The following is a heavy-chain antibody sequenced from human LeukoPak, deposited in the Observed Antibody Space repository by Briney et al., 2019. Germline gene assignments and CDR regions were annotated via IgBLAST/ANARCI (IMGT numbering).Heavy chain of an antibody. D-gene: IGHD6-19*01. CDR1: DDSISSYY. Sequence: SETLSLTCTVSDDSISSYYWSWIRQPAGKGLEWIGRIYVTGSTNYNPSLKSRVTISIDKSKNQFSLKLSSVTAADTAAYYCARAYSSGWYTTSLDYWGQGTLVTVSS. CDR3: ARAYSSGWYTTSLDY. J-gene: IGHJ4*02. V-gene: IGHV4-4*07. CDR2: IYVTGST.